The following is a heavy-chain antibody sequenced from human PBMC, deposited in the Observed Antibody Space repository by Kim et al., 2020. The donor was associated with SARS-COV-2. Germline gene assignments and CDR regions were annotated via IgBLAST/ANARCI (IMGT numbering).Heavy chain of an antibody. CDR1: GFTFSDYY. Sequence: GGSLRLSCAASGFTFSDYYMSWIRQAPGKGLEWVSYISSSSSYTNYADSVKGRFTISRDNAKNSLYLQMNSLRAEDTAVYYCARIDEVRGVIPNYYFDYWGQGTLVTVSS. CDR2: ISSSSSYT. D-gene: IGHD3-10*01. V-gene: IGHV3-11*03. J-gene: IGHJ4*02. CDR3: ARIDEVRGVIPNYYFDY.